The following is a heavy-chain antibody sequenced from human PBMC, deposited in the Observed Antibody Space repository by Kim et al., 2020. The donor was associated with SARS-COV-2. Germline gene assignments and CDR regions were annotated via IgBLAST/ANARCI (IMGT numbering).Heavy chain of an antibody. D-gene: IGHD3-10*01. CDR1: GFTFGDYA. CDR3: TRSGSGRYNYYYYGMDV. CDR2: IRSKAYGGTT. Sequence: GGSLRLSCTASGFTFGDYAMSWVRQAPGKGLEWVGFIRSKAYGGTTEYAASVKGRFTISRDDSKSIAYLQMNSLKTEDTAVYYCTRSGSGRYNYYYYGMDVWGQGTTVTVSS. V-gene: IGHV3-49*04. J-gene: IGHJ6*02.